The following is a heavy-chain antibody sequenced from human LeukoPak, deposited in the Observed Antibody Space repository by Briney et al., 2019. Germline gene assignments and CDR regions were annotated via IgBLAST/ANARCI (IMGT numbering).Heavy chain of an antibody. Sequence: SETLSLTCAVSGGSFSGYYWSWIRQPPGKGLEWIGEINHSGSTNYNPSLKSRVTISVDTSKNQFSLKLSSVTAADTAVHYCARGSGGSSLRVTPFDYWGQGTLVTVSS. V-gene: IGHV4-34*01. J-gene: IGHJ4*02. CDR2: INHSGST. CDR1: GGSFSGYY. CDR3: ARGSGGSSLRVTPFDY. D-gene: IGHD2-15*01.